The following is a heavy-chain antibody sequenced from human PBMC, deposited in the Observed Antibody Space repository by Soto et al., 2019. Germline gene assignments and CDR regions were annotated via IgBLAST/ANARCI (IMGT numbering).Heavy chain of an antibody. Sequence: GSFSGYDWSWIRQPPGMGLEWIGEINHSGSTNYNPSLKSRVTISVDTSKNQFSLKLSSVTAADTAVYYCARGRYYDYIWGSSYFDYWGQGTLVTVSS. D-gene: IGHD3-16*01. CDR2: INHSGST. J-gene: IGHJ4*02. V-gene: IGHV4-34*01. CDR1: GSFSGYD. CDR3: ARGRYYDYIWGSSYFDY.